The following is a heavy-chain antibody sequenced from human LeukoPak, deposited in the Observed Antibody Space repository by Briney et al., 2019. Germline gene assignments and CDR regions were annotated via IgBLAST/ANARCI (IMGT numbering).Heavy chain of an antibody. D-gene: IGHD4-11*01. CDR1: GGSISSSSHS. Sequence: SETLSLTCTVSGGSISSSSHSWGWIRQPPGKGLEWTGSIYYTGRTYYNPSLKSRVTISLDTSKNQFSLRLSSVTAADTAVYYCARDRPVTGANWFDPWGQGALVTVSS. CDR3: ARDRPVTGANWFDP. CDR2: IYYTGRT. V-gene: IGHV4-39*07. J-gene: IGHJ5*02.